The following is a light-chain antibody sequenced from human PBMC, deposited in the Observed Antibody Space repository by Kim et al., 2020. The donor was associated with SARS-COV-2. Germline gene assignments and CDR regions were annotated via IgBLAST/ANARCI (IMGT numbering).Light chain of an antibody. CDR2: ENN. V-gene: IGLV1-44*01. CDR1: SSNIGTNA. J-gene: IGLJ3*02. CDR3: ATWDDDLSVWM. Sequence: GQSVTISCSGSSSNIGTNAVNWYQQFPGTAPKLVIFENNERPSGVPDRFSGSTSGTSASLAISGLQSEDEADYYCATWDDDLSVWMFGGGTQLTVL.